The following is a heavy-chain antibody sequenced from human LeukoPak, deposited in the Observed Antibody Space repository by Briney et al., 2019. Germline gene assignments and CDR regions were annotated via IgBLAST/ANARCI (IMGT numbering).Heavy chain of an antibody. CDR2: IYTSGST. CDR3: ARLRWSSPVGV. D-gene: IGHD4-23*01. V-gene: IGHV4-61*02. Sequence: SETLSLTCTVSGGSISSGCYYWSWIRQPAGKGLEWIGRIYTSGSTNYNPSLKSRATISVDTSKNQFSLKLSSVTAADTAVYYCARLRWSSPVGVWGQGTTVTVSS. J-gene: IGHJ6*02. CDR1: GGSISSGCYY.